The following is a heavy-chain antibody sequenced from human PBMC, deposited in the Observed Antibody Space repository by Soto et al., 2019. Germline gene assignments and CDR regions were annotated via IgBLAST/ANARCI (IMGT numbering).Heavy chain of an antibody. CDR2: IDPSDSYT. V-gene: IGHV5-10-1*01. J-gene: IGHJ3*02. D-gene: IGHD1-26*01. Sequence: RGESLKISCKGSGYSFTSYWISWVRQMPGKGLEWMGRIDPSDSYTNYSPSFQGHVTISADKSISTAYLQWSSLKASDTAMYYCARRYSGSYSAFDIWGQGTRVTVS. CDR3: ARRYSGSYSAFDI. CDR1: GYSFTSYW.